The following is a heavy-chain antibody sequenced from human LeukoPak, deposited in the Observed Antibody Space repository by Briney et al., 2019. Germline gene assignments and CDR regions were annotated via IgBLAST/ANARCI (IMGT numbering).Heavy chain of an antibody. CDR3: AKPTPYCSGGSCYEGGYYYYGMDV. CDR1: GFTFSSYA. J-gene: IGHJ6*02. D-gene: IGHD2-15*01. Sequence: GGSLRLSCAASGFTFSSYAMSWVRQAPGKGLEWVSAISGSGGSTYYADSVRGRFTISRDNSKNTLYLQMNSLRAEDTAVYYCAKPTPYCSGGSCYEGGYYYYGMDVWGQGTTVTVSS. CDR2: ISGSGGST. V-gene: IGHV3-23*01.